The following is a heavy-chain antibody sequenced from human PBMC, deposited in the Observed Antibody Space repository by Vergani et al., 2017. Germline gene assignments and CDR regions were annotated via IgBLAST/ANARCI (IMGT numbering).Heavy chain of an antibody. CDR2: ISGSGGST. V-gene: IGHV3-23*01. J-gene: IGHJ6*02. D-gene: IGHD5-12*01. Sequence: EVQLLESGGDLVQPGGSLRLSCAASGFTFNHYAMTWVRQAPGKGLEWVSGISGSGGSTYYAGSVKGRFTISRDSSKNTLYLQMNSLSAGVTAGYYCAKANPRNSGYDYLYYYHAMDVWGQGTTVTVSS. CDR3: AKANPRNSGYDYLYYYHAMDV. CDR1: GFTFNHYA.